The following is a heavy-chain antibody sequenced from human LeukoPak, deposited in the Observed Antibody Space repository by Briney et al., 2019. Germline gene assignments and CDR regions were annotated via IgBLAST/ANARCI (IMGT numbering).Heavy chain of an antibody. J-gene: IGHJ5*02. Sequence: ASVKVSCKASGYSFINYGITWVRQAPGQGLEWMGWSSPYNGKTNYAQKFQGRVTMTTDTSTNTAYMELRSLRSDGTAAYYCARGGIDIVTVPVSNWFDPWGQGALVTVSS. V-gene: IGHV1-18*01. CDR3: ARGGIDIVTVPVSNWFDP. CDR2: SSPYNGKT. D-gene: IGHD2/OR15-2a*01. CDR1: GYSFINYG.